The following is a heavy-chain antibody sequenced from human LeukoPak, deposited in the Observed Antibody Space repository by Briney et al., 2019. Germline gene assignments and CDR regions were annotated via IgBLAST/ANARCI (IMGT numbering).Heavy chain of an antibody. CDR2: INDSGST. CDR3: ARGQYCSTTTCYSARRYFEI. D-gene: IGHD2-2*01. CDR1: GGDLSNYF. Sequence: SETLSLTCAVSGGDLSNYFATWTRQPPGKGLEWIAEINDSGSTNSNSSLRSRVAISLDTSKHQFSLRLTSVTAADTAVYYCARGQYCSTTTCYSARRYFEIRG. J-gene: IGHJ2*01. V-gene: IGHV4-34*01.